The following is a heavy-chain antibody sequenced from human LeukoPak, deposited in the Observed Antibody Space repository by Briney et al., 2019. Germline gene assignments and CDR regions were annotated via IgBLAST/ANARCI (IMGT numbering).Heavy chain of an antibody. CDR1: GFTFSSYA. D-gene: IGHD6-25*01. J-gene: IGHJ4*01. V-gene: IGHV3-30-3*01. Sequence: GRSLRLSCAASGFTFSSYAMHWVRQAPGKGLEWVAVISYDGNIKNYADSVKGRFTISRDNSKNSLFLQMNNLRAKDTAVYYCAKDWRGGHTFDQWGHGTLVTVSS. CDR2: ISYDGNIK. CDR3: AKDWRGGHTFDQ.